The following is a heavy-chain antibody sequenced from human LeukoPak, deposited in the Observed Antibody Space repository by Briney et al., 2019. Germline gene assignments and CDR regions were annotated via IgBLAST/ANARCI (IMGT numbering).Heavy chain of an antibody. CDR3: ARDLSPPYYYYYYYMDV. Sequence: SETLSLTCTVSGGSISSYYWSWIRQPAGKGLEWIGRIYTSGSTNYNPSLKSRVTISVDTSKNQFSLTLSSVTAADTAVYYCARDLSPPYYYYYYYMDVWGKGTTVTVSS. J-gene: IGHJ6*03. V-gene: IGHV4-4*07. CDR2: IYTSGST. CDR1: GGSISSYY. D-gene: IGHD2/OR15-2a*01.